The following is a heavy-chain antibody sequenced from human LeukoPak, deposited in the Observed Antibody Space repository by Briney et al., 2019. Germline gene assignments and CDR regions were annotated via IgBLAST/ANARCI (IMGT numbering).Heavy chain of an antibody. V-gene: IGHV3-21*01. CDR2: ISSSSSYI. CDR3: ARAPDIVATILKDPWFGP. Sequence: PGGSLRLSCAASGFTFSSYSMNWVRQAPGKGLEWVSSISSSSSYIYYADSVKGRFTISRDNAKNSLYLQMNSLRAEDTAVYYCARAPDIVATILKDPWFGPWGQGTLVTVSS. D-gene: IGHD5-12*01. CDR1: GFTFSSYS. J-gene: IGHJ5*02.